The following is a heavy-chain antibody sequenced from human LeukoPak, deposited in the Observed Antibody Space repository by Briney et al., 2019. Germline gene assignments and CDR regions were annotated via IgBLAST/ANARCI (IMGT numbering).Heavy chain of an antibody. CDR1: GFTFSSYG. V-gene: IGHV3-30*02. D-gene: IGHD3-10*01. J-gene: IGHJ4*02. CDR3: AKDAEWFGELLGAEPFDY. CDR2: IRYDGSNK. Sequence: GGSLRLSCAASGFTFSSYGMHWVRQAPGKGLEWVAFIRYDGSNKYYADSVKGRFTISRDNSKNTLYLQMNSLRAEDTAVYYCAKDAEWFGELLGAEPFDYWGQGTLVTVSS.